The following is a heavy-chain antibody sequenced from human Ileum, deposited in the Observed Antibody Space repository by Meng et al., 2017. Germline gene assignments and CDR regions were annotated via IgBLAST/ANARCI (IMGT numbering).Heavy chain of an antibody. D-gene: IGHD4-17*01. CDR3: SRHDDGDPTDDFDY. Sequence: HVQLRTAGPGLVAPSATLSLTCAVSGSSFSTSTISNWVRLPPVNGVELIGEIHHSGPNIYNPSFMSRVSISLDKSKNPVSRGLGSVPVSVTAVYYWSRHDDGDPTDDFDYCGQGTLVTVSS. CDR1: GSSFSTSTI. J-gene: IGHJ4*02. V-gene: IGHV4-4*02. CDR2: IHHSGPN.